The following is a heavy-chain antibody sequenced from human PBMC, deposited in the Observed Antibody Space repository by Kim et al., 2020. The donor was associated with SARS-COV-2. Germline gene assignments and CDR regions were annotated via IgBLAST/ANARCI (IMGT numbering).Heavy chain of an antibody. CDR1: GGSVSSGSYY. D-gene: IGHD3-22*01. J-gene: IGHJ5*02. Sequence: SETLSLTCTVSGGSVSSGSYYWSWIRQPPGKGLEWIGYIYYSGSTNYNPSLKSRVTISVDTSKNQFSLKLSSVTAADTAVYYCARGGGEGGDSSGPSWGQGTLVTVSS. V-gene: IGHV4-61*01. CDR2: IYYSGST. CDR3: ARGGGEGGDSSGPS.